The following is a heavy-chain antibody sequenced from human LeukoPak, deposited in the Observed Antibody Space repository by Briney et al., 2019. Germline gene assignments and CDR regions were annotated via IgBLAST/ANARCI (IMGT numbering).Heavy chain of an antibody. CDR2: IENSGRT. V-gene: IGHV4-59*01. Sequence: SETLSLTCIVSGGSITSDYWSWIRQPPGKGLEWIGYIENSGRTEYNPSLMSRITISVDTSKNQFSLKLSSVTAADTAVYYCAGGRAIFGVVIDWGQGTLVTVSS. J-gene: IGHJ4*02. CDR1: GGSITSDY. CDR3: AGGRAIFGVVID. D-gene: IGHD3-3*01.